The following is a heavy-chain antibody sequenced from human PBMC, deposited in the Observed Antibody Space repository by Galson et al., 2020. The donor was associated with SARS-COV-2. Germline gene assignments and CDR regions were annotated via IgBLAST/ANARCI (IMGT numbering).Heavy chain of an antibody. CDR3: ARDIYYYGSGSYYCYGVYG. V-gene: IGHV3-74*01. CDR2: INSDGSST. D-gene: IGHD3-10*01. Sequence: TGGSLRLSCAASGFTFSSYWMHWVRQAPGKGLVWVSRINSDGSSTSYADSVKGRFTISRDNAKNTLYRQMNSLRAEDTAVYYCARDIYYYGSGSYYCYGVYGWGQVTTVTVSS. J-gene: IGHJ6*02. CDR1: GFTFSSYW.